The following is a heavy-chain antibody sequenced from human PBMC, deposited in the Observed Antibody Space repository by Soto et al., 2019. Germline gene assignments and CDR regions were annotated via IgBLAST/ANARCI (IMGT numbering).Heavy chain of an antibody. V-gene: IGHV4-61*01. CDR2: FYYSGST. J-gene: IGHJ4*02. Sequence: QVQLQESGPGLVRPSETLSLTCTVSGGSVSGGSYFWSWVRQPPGKGLEWIGYFYYSGSTKYNPSLKSRVTILEDTSKNQFSLKFNSVTAADTAVYYCAREGRMGTFDYWGQGALVTVSS. CDR1: GGSVSGGSYF. CDR3: AREGRMGTFDY. D-gene: IGHD1-1*01.